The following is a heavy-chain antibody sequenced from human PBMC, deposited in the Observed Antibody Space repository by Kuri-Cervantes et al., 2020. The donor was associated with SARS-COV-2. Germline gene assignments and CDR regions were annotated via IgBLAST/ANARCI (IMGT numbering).Heavy chain of an antibody. CDR2: INHSGST. D-gene: IGHD6-25*01. CDR1: GGSFSGYY. Sequence: SETLSLTCAVYGGSFSGYYWSWIRQPPGKGLEWIGEINHSGSTNYNPSLKSRVTISVDTSKNQFSLKLSSVIAADTAVYYCARGLGYHALWNYYYYGMDVWGQGTTVTVSS. V-gene: IGHV4-34*01. J-gene: IGHJ6*02. CDR3: ARGLGYHALWNYYYYGMDV.